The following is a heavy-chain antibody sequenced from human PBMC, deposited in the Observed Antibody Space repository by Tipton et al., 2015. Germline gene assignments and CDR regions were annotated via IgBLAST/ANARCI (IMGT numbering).Heavy chain of an antibody. D-gene: IGHD3-10*01. CDR1: GFTFSSYG. Sequence: SLRLSCAASGFTFSSYGMHWVRQAPGKGLEWVALVSYDGSSEYYVDSVRGRFTISRDNSNNTLYLQMNSLRAEDTAVYYCVKDLNTRGPYYYGSGSYYGGGDCWGQGTLVTVSS. CDR2: VSYDGSSE. CDR3: VKDLNTRGPYYYGSGSYYGGGDC. V-gene: IGHV3-30*18. J-gene: IGHJ4*02.